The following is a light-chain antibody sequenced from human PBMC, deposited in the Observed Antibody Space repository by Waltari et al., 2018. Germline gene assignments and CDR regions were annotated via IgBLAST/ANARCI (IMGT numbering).Light chain of an antibody. CDR1: SSDVGTYYR. J-gene: IGLJ2*01. CDR2: DVT. Sequence: QSALTQPPSVSGSPGQSVTISCTGTSSDVGTYYRVSWYQQPPGAAPKLMIYDVTIRPSGVPHRFSGSKSGNTASLTISGLQAEDEADYYCGSYTSSSTSVIFGGGTKLTVL. CDR3: GSYTSSSTSVI. V-gene: IGLV2-18*02.